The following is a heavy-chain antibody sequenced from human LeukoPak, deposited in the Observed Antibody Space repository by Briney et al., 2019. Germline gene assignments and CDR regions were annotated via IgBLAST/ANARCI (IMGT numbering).Heavy chain of an antibody. V-gene: IGHV1-18*01. Sequence: ASVKVSCKASGYTFMHYGIHWVRQAPGQGLEWLGWISANNGDTNYAQKLQGRVTMTTDTSTSTAYMELRSLTPDDTAVYYCARRGPTPYYYYMDVWGNGTTVTVS. CDR1: GYTFMHYG. CDR2: ISANNGDT. CDR3: ARRGPTPYYYYMDV. D-gene: IGHD2-15*01. J-gene: IGHJ6*03.